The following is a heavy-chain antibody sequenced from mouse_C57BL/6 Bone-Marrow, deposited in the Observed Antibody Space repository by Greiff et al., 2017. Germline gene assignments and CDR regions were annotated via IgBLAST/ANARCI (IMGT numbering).Heavy chain of an antibody. CDR3: ARRRRWYDV. CDR1: GYTFTSYW. CDR2: IDPSDSYT. J-gene: IGHJ1*03. D-gene: IGHD2-1*01. Sequence: QVQLQQPGAELVMPGASVKLSCKASGYTFTSYWMHWVKQRPGQGLEWIGEIDPSDSYTNYNQKFKGKSTLTVDKSSSTAYMQLSSLTSEDSAVXYCARRRRWYDVWGTGTTVTVSS. V-gene: IGHV1-69*01.